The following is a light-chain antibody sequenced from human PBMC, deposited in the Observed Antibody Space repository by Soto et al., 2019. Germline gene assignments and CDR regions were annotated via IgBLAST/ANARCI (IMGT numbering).Light chain of an antibody. CDR1: QSVGRDY. V-gene: IGKV3-15*01. Sequence: EIVLTQSPATLSLSPGERATLSCRASQSVGRDYLAWYQQKPGQAPRLLIYGASTRATGIPARFSGSGSGTEFTLTISSLQSEDFAVYYCQQYNNWPRWTFGQGTKVDIK. CDR3: QQYNNWPRWT. CDR2: GAS. J-gene: IGKJ1*01.